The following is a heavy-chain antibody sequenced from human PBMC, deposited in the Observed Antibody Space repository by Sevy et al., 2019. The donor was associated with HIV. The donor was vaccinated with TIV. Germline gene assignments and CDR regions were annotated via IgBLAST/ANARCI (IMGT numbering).Heavy chain of an antibody. Sequence: GGSLRLSCAASGFAFSSYSMNWVCQAPGKGLESVSSISSSSSYIYYADSVKGRFTISRDNAKNSLYLQMNSLRAEDTAVYYCARDPHSSGWYYFDYWGQGTLVTVSS. V-gene: IGHV3-21*01. J-gene: IGHJ4*02. D-gene: IGHD6-19*01. CDR3: ARDPHSSGWYYFDY. CDR1: GFAFSSYS. CDR2: ISSSSSYI.